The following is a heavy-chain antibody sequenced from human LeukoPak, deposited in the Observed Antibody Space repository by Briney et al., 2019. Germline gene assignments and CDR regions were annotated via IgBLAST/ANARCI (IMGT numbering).Heavy chain of an antibody. V-gene: IGHV3-7*03. CDR1: GFALSSHW. J-gene: IGHJ6*02. CDR3: ARNNGMDV. CDR2: VNRDGSET. Sequence: GGSLRLSCAASGFALSSHWMTWVRQVPGRGPEGVANVNRDGSETYYLDSVKGRFTISKDNAKNSLYLQMNSLRAEDTVLYHCARNNGMDVWGQGTTVIVSS.